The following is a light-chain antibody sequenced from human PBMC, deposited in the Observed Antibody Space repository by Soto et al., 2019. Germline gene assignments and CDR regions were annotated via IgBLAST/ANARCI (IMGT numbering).Light chain of an antibody. CDR3: QSYDSSLSAL. V-gene: IGLV1-40*01. CDR2: GNT. Sequence: QSVLTQPPSVSGAPGQRVTISCTGSPSNIGAGYDVHWYQQFPGTAPKLLIYGNTNRPSGVPDRFSGSKSGTSASLAITGLQAEDEADYYCQSYDSSLSALFGGGTKLTVL. J-gene: IGLJ2*01. CDR1: PSNIGAGYD.